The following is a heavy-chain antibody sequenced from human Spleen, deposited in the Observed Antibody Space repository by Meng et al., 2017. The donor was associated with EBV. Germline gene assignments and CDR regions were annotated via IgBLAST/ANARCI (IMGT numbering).Heavy chain of an antibody. CDR3: SRDLAGAYDD. CDR1: GFTFSSYW. V-gene: IGHV3-74*01. Sequence: EVQVVGSGGALVQPGGSRRLSCAASGFTFSSYWMHWVRQAPGKGLVWISRINEDGRTTSYADSVKGRFTISRDNTKNTLYLQMNSLRAEDTALYFCSRDLAGAYDDWGQGTLVTVSS. J-gene: IGHJ4*02. D-gene: IGHD2-21*01. CDR2: INEDGRTT.